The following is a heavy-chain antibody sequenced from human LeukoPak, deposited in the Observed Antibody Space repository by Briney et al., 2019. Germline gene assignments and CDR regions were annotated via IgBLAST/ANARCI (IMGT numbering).Heavy chain of an antibody. J-gene: IGHJ5*02. V-gene: IGHV4-59*01. D-gene: IGHD3-3*01. CDR3: ARAYTIFGVVGHFDP. Sequence: PSESLSLTCTVSGGSISSYYWSWIRQPPGKGLEWVGYIYYSGSTNYNPPLKSRATISVETSKNQFSLKLSSVTAAETAVYYCARAYTIFGVVGHFDPRGEGTLLSVCS. CDR2: IYYSGST. CDR1: GGSISSYY.